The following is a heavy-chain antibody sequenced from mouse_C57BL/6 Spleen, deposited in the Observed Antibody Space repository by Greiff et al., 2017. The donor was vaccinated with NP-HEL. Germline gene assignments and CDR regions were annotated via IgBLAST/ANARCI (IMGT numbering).Heavy chain of an antibody. D-gene: IGHD1-1*01. CDR3: ARRHYGSLPYWYFDV. J-gene: IGHJ1*03. V-gene: IGHV1-19*01. CDR2: INPYNGGT. CDR1: GYTFTDYY. Sequence: EVQLVESGPVLVKPGASVKMSCKASGYTFTDYYMNWVKQSHGKSLEWIGVINPYNGGTSYNQKFKGKATLTVDKSSSTAYMELNSLTSEDSAVYYCARRHYGSLPYWYFDVWGTGTTVTVSS.